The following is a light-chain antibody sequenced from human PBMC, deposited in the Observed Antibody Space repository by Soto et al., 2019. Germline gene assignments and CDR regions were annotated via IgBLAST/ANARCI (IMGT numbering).Light chain of an antibody. Sequence: IQMTQSPSSPSASVGDRGTITCRASQGIRNDLGWYQQKPGKAPKLLIYAASDLQSGVPSTFSGSGSGTDFTLTINYLQPEDFATYYCQQTYNTPRTFGQGTKVDIK. CDR3: QQTYNTPRT. V-gene: IGKV1-39*01. CDR1: QGIRND. CDR2: AAS. J-gene: IGKJ1*01.